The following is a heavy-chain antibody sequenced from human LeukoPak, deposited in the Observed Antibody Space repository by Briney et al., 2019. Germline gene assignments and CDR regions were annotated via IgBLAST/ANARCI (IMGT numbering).Heavy chain of an antibody. D-gene: IGHD3-16*01. Sequence: SETLSLTCTVSGGSISSGDYYWSWIRQPPGKGLEWIGYIYYSGSTYYNPSLKSRVNISVDTSKKQFSLKLSSVTAADTAVYYCARAFVAYRDTVGQFDYWGQGTLVTVSS. CDR1: GGSISSGDYY. J-gene: IGHJ4*02. CDR2: IYYSGST. CDR3: ARAFVAYRDTVGQFDY. V-gene: IGHV4-30-4*01.